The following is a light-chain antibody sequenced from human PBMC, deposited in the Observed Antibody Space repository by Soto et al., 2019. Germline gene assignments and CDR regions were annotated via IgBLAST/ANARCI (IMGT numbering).Light chain of an antibody. CDR3: QHTDSTPFT. CDR2: AAS. J-gene: IGKJ3*01. CDR1: QSISSY. Sequence: DIPMTQSPSPLSASVGDRVTITCRSSQSISSYVNWYQQKPGIAPRLLIFAASNLKTGVPSRFSGSGSGTDFTLTISSLQPEDFGTYFCQHTDSTPFTFGPGTKVDI. V-gene: IGKV1-39*01.